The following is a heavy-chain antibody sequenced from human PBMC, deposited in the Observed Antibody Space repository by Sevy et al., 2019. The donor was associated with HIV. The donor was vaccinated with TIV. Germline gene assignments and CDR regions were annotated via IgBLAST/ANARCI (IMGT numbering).Heavy chain of an antibody. V-gene: IGHV3-7*01. D-gene: IGHD3-22*01. CDR1: GFTFSSYS. Sequence: GGSLRLSCAASGFTFSSYSMNWVRQAPGKGLEWVANIKQDGSEKYYVDSVKGRFTISRDNAKNSLYLQMNSLRAEDTAVYYCANLRDDSSGFRFDYWGQGTLVTVSS. CDR3: ANLRDDSSGFRFDY. J-gene: IGHJ4*02. CDR2: IKQDGSEK.